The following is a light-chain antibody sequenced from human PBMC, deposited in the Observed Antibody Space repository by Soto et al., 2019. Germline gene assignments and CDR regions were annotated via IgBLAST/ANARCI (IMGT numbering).Light chain of an antibody. V-gene: IGLV1-40*01. CDR1: NSNIGAGYD. CDR3: QSYDSSLSGSV. CDR2: GNS. J-gene: IGLJ3*02. Sequence: QSVLTQPRSVSRAPGQRVTISCTGSNSNIGAGYDVHWYQQLPGTAPKLLIYGNSNRPSGVPDRFSGSKSGTSASLAITGLQAEDEADYYCQSYDSSLSGSVFGGGTKLTVL.